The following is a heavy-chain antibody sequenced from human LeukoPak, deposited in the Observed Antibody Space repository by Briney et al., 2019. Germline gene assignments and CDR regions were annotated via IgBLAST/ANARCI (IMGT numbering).Heavy chain of an antibody. CDR3: ARETSQKGAHYMDV. V-gene: IGHV4-38-2*02. J-gene: IGHJ6*03. Sequence: SETLSLTCSVSGYSISRNYHWGWIRQPPGKGLEWIGTIYHSGSTYYSPSLKSRVTISVDTSKNQFSLKLSSVTAADTAVYYCARETSQKGAHYMDVWGKGTTITISS. D-gene: IGHD3-16*01. CDR2: IYHSGST. CDR1: GYSISRNYH.